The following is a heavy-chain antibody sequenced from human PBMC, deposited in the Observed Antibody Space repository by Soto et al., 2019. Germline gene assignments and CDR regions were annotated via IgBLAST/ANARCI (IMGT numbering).Heavy chain of an antibody. CDR3: ARRGYDYVWGSYRPDAFDI. CDR2: FYYSGST. V-gene: IGHV4-39*01. D-gene: IGHD3-16*02. Sequence: AETLSIACTVSVGSLSISSYSWGGIRQPPGKGSERLGSFYYSGSTYYNPSPKSPVTISVDTSKNQFSLKLSSVTAADTAVYYCARRGYDYVWGSYRPDAFDIWGQGTMVTVSS. J-gene: IGHJ3*02. CDR1: VGSLSISSYS.